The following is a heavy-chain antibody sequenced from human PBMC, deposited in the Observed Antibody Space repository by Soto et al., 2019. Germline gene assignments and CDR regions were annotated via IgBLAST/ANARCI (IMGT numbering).Heavy chain of an antibody. J-gene: IGHJ4*02. D-gene: IGHD3-16*01. CDR3: TRDSRITDF. CDR2: ISPGSDIR. CDR1: GFSLRDYY. V-gene: IGHV3-11*01. Sequence: QVRLVESGGGLVKPEGSLRLSCAVSGFSLRDYYMTWIRQAPGKGLELLSYISPGSDIRKYADSVEGRFTISRDNAKNLLYLLMNSLRAEDTAVYYCTRDSRITDFWGQGTLVTVSS.